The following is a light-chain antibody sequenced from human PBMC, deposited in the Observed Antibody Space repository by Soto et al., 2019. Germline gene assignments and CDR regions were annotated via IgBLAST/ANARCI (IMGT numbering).Light chain of an antibody. CDR1: QTVGSPY. CDR2: AAS. J-gene: IGKJ2*01. CDR3: QQYGTSPPRYI. Sequence: EIVLTQSPGTLSLSPGEKATLSCRASQTVGSPYLAWYQQKPGRAPRLLIYAASSRATGIPDRFSGSGSATDFTLTISSLEPEDFAVYYCQQYGTSPPRYIFGRGPSWRSN. V-gene: IGKV3-20*01.